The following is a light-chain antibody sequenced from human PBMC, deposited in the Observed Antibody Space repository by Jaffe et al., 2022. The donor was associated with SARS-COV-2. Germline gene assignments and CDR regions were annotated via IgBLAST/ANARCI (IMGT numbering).Light chain of an antibody. Sequence: EVVMTQSPATLSVSPGEGPTLSCRASESVGSDVAWYQQKPGQAPRLLIYAVTTRATGISTRFTGSGSGIEFTLTISSLQSEDLAVYYCQQYNIWPLTFGGGTKVEIK. CDR3: QQYNIWPLT. J-gene: IGKJ4*01. CDR1: ESVGSD. V-gene: IGKV3-15*01. CDR2: AVT.